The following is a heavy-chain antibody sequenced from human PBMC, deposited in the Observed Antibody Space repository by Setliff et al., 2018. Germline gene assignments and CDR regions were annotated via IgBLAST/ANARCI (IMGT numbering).Heavy chain of an antibody. V-gene: IGHV4-59*08. D-gene: IGHD4-17*01. CDR1: GGAVSGDY. Sequence: PSETLSLTCSVSGGAVSGDYWTWIRQPPGKGLEYIGYINYSGSTYYNPSLKSRVTISVDTSENQFSVKLSSVTAADTAVYYCARHYGDSYSYYYIDVWGNGTTVTVSS. CDR3: ARHYGDSYSYYYIDV. J-gene: IGHJ6*03. CDR2: INYSGST.